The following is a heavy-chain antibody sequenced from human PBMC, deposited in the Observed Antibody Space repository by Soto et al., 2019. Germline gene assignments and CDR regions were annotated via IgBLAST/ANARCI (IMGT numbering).Heavy chain of an antibody. V-gene: IGHV3-73*01. J-gene: IGHJ4*02. CDR3: FGGNSKPQVVDY. CDR2: IKTKPNSYAT. D-gene: IGHD3-10*01. CDR1: GFSFSGSN. Sequence: EVQLVESGGGLVQPGGSLKLSCAASGFSFSGSNMHWVRQASGKGLEWIGRIKTKPNSYATEYAASVKGRFTISRDDERNTEYLQMNSLSTGDKAIYYCFGGNSKPQVVDYGGQGTLVTVSS.